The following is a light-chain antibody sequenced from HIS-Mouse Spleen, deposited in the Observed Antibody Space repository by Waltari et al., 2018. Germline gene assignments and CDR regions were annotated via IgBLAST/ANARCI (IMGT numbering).Light chain of an antibody. Sequence: DIQLTQSPSFLSASVRDRVTITCRASQGISSYLAWYQQKPGKAPKLLIYAASTLQSGVPSRFSGSGSGTEFTLTISSLQPEDFATYYCQQLNSYPPTFGGGTKVEIK. J-gene: IGKJ4*01. CDR3: QQLNSYPPT. V-gene: IGKV1-9*01. CDR2: AAS. CDR1: QGISSY.